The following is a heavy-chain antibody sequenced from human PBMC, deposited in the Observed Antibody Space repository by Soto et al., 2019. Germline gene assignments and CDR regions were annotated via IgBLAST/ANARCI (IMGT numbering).Heavy chain of an antibody. D-gene: IGHD1-26*01. CDR3: ARYSGSYRAPYYSYGMDV. CDR2: IIPIFGTA. CDR1: GGTFSSYA. V-gene: IGHV1-69*13. J-gene: IGHJ6*02. Sequence: SVKVSCKASGGTFSSYAISWVRQAPGQGLEWMGGIIPIFGTANYAQKFQGRVTITADESTSTAYMELSSLRSEDTAVYYCARYSGSYRAPYYSYGMDVWGQGTTVTVSS.